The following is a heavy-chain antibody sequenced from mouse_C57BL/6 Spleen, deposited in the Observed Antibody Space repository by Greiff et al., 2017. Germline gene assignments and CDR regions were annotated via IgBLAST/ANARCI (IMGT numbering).Heavy chain of an antibody. CDR1: GYTFTDYY. Sequence: QVQLKESGPELVKPGASVKISCKASGYTFTDYYINWVKQRPGQGLEWIGWIFPGSGSTYYNEKFKGKATLTVDKSSSTAYMLLSSLTSEDSAVYLCARGDYGRPHAMDYWGQGTSVTVSS. J-gene: IGHJ4*01. CDR2: IFPGSGST. D-gene: IGHD1-1*01. CDR3: ARGDYGRPHAMDY. V-gene: IGHV1-75*01.